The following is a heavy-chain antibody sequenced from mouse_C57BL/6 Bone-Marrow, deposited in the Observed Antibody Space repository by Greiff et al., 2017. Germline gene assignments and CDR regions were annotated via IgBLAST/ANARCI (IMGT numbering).Heavy chain of an antibody. V-gene: IGHV5-6*02. CDR2: ISSGGSYT. J-gene: IGHJ1*03. CDR3: ARRSYFEV. CDR1: GFTFSSYG. Sequence: EVKLVESGGDLVKPGGSLKLSCAASGFTFSSYGMSWVRQTPDKRLEWVATISSGGSYTYYPDSVKGRFTISRDNAKNTLYLQMSSLKSEDTAMYYCARRSYFEVWGTGTTVTVSS.